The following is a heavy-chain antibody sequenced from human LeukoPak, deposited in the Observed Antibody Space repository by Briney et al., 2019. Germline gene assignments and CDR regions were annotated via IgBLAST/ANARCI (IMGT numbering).Heavy chain of an antibody. CDR1: GFTVSSIY. CDR2: IYSGGST. V-gene: IGHV3-66*02. Sequence: GGSLRLSCAASGFTVSSIYMSWVRQAPGKGLEWVSVIYSGGSTYYADSVKGRFTISRDNSKNTLYLEMNSLRVEDTAVYYCARGDVGDYWGQGTLVTVSS. J-gene: IGHJ4*02. CDR3: ARGDVGDY. D-gene: IGHD1-26*01.